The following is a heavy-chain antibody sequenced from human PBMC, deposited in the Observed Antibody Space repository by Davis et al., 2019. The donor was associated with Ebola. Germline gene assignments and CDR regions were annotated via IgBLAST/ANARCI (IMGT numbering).Heavy chain of an antibody. D-gene: IGHD3-22*01. J-gene: IGHJ4*02. CDR3: ARVYDSTGYYRYDY. V-gene: IGHV4-34*01. CDR1: GGSFSGYY. CDR2: INHSGST. Sequence: PSETLSLTCAVYGGSFSGYYWSWIRQPPGKGLEWIGEINHSGSTNYNPSLKSRVTISIDQSKNQFSLKLSSVTAADTAVYYCARVYDSTGYYRYDYWGQGTLVTVSS.